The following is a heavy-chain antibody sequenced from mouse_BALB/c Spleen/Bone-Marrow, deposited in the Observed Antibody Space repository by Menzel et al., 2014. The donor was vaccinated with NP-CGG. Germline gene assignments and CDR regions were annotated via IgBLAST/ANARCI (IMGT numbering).Heavy chain of an antibody. CDR3: ARNSGTWGFDY. CDR1: GFSLSRYS. V-gene: IGHV2-6-4*01. D-gene: IGHD3-2*02. J-gene: IGHJ2*01. Sequence: VQLQQSGPGLVAPSQSLSITCTVSGFSLSRYSVHWVRQPPGKGLEWLRMIWGGGSTDYNSALKSRLSISKDNSKSQVFLKMNSLQTDDTAMYYCARNSGTWGFDYWGQGTTLTVSS. CDR2: IWGGGST.